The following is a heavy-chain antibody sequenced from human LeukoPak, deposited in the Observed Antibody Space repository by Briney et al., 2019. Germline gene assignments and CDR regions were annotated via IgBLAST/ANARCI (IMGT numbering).Heavy chain of an antibody. Sequence: ASVKVSCKASGGTFSSYAISWVRQAPGQGLEWMGGIIPIFGTANYAQKFQGRVTITADESTSTAYMELSSLGSEDTAVYYCARGGLRGSGYDSNYYGMDVWGKGTTVTVSS. CDR3: ARGGLRGSGYDSNYYGMDV. V-gene: IGHV1-69*13. J-gene: IGHJ6*04. CDR1: GGTFSSYA. D-gene: IGHD5-12*01. CDR2: IIPIFGTA.